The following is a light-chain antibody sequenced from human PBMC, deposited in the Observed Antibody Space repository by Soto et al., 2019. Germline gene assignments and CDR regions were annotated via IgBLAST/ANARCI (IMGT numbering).Light chain of an antibody. V-gene: IGKV1-5*01. Sequence: DIQMTQSPSTLSASVGDRVTITCRASQSISIWLAWYQQKPGKAPNLLIYDASSLESGVPSRFSGSGYGTEFTLTISNLQPDDFATYYCQQYNSYSRTFGQGTKLDIK. CDR3: QQYNSYSRT. CDR1: QSISIW. J-gene: IGKJ2*01. CDR2: DAS.